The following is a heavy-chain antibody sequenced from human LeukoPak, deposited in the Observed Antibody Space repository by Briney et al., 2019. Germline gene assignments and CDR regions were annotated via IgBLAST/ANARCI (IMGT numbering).Heavy chain of an antibody. CDR1: GFTFSNYG. J-gene: IGHJ4*02. CDR3: AKDYGDYFDY. CDR2: ISGSGGTT. Sequence: GGSLRLSCAASGFTFSNYGMSWVRQAPGQGLEWVSSISGSGGTTYYADSVKGRFTISRDNSKNTLYLQMNSLRAEDTAVYYCAKDYGDYFDYWGQGTLVTVSS. V-gene: IGHV3-23*01. D-gene: IGHD4-17*01.